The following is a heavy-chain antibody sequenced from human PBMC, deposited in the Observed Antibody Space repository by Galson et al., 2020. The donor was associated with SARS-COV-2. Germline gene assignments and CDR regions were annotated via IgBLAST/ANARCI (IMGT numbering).Heavy chain of an antibody. J-gene: IGHJ2*01. V-gene: IGHV4-61*01. CDR2: AHHSGST. D-gene: IGHD2-2*01. CDR3: ARRDCKSNTCYHDSFWYLDL. Sequence: ASETLSLTCTVSGGSVSSGTYYWTWIRQPPGKGLEWIGYAHHSGSTNYNPSFKSRVTISLDTSRNQFSLKVNSVTAADTAVYYCARRDCKSNTCYHDSFWYLDLWSRGSLVTVSS. CDR1: GGSVSSGTYY.